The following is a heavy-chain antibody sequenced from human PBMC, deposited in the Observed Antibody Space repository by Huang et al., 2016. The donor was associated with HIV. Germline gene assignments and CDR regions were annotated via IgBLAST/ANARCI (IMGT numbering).Heavy chain of an antibody. J-gene: IGHJ4*02. CDR1: GYIFTKYY. CDR3: AIVGAHVGVDY. Sequence: QAQLVQSGAEVKKPGASVKLSCKASGYIFTKYYIHWVRQDPGQGLQWRVGNDASGGNKTYPQKFQVRLTMTKNTSTSTVYMTLSSRRSDDTAVYYCAIVGAHVGVDYWGQGTLVSVSS. CDR2: NDASGGNK. V-gene: IGHV1-46*01. D-gene: IGHD1-26*01.